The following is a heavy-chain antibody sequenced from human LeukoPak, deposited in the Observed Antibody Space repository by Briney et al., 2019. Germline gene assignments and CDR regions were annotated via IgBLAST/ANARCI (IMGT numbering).Heavy chain of an antibody. CDR3: AKDTRDYGDYHYAFDI. V-gene: IGHV3-30*02. CDR1: GFTFSSYG. CDR2: IRYDGSNK. D-gene: IGHD4-17*01. J-gene: IGHJ3*02. Sequence: PGGSLRLSCAASGFTFSSYGMHWVRQAPGKGLEWVAFIRYDGSNKYYADPVKGRFTISRDNSKNTLYLQMNSLRAEDTAVYYCAKDTRDYGDYHYAFDIWGQGTMVTVSS.